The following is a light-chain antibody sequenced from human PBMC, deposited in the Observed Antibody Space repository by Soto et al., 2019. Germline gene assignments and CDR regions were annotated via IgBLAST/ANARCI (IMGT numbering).Light chain of an antibody. Sequence: QSLLTQPASVSGSPGQSVTISCTGTSSDVGSYNYVAWYQQFPGKTPKLIIYEVRNRPSGVSSRFSGSKSSNTASLTISGLQAEDEADYYCISYTGSDTSYVFGTGTKLTVL. CDR2: EVR. CDR3: ISYTGSDTSYV. J-gene: IGLJ1*01. CDR1: SSDVGSYNY. V-gene: IGLV2-14*01.